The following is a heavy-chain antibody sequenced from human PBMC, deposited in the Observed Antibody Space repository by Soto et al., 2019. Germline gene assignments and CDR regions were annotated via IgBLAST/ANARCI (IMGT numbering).Heavy chain of an antibody. J-gene: IGHJ6*02. Sequence: SGTLSLPCAVYGGSFSGFYWNWIRQPPGKGVEWIGEINHRGSTNYNPSLKSRVTISVYTSKNQFSLKLSSVTAADTAAYYGAREFGYSSSMDVWGQGTTVTVSS. CDR1: GGSFSGFY. CDR3: AREFGYSSSMDV. D-gene: IGHD6-6*01. CDR2: INHRGST. V-gene: IGHV4-34*01.